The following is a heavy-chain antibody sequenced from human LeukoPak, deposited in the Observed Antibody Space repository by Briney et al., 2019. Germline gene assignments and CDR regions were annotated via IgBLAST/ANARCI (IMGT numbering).Heavy chain of an antibody. Sequence: GGSLRLSCVASGFTFSTYTMNWVRQAPGKGLEWVSYISSSSSTIYYADSVKGRFTVSRDNAKNSLYLQMNSLRAEDTAVYYCARNFDIWGQGTMVTVSS. CDR3: ARNFDI. CDR1: GFTFSTYT. CDR2: ISSSSSTI. J-gene: IGHJ3*02. V-gene: IGHV3-48*01.